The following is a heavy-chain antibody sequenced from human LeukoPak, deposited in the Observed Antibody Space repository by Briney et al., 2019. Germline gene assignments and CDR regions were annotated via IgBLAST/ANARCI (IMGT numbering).Heavy chain of an antibody. V-gene: IGHV5-51*01. D-gene: IGHD3-9*01. CDR3: ARLAYDILTGYYNVPFDY. Sequence: GGSLKISCKGSGYSFTSYWIGWVRQMPGEGLEWMGIIYPGDSDTRYSPSFQGQVTISADKSISTAYLQWSSLKASDTAMFYCARLAYDILTGYYNVPFDYWGQGTLVTVSS. CDR2: IYPGDSDT. CDR1: GYSFTSYW. J-gene: IGHJ4*02.